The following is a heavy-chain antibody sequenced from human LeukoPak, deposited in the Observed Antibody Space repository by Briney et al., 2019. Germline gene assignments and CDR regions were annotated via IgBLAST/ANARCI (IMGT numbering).Heavy chain of an antibody. CDR3: ARWVAAAGTFLVGFDY. CDR1: GGSFSGYY. J-gene: IGHJ4*02. Sequence: PSETLSLTCAVYGGSFSGYYWSWLRQPPGKGLEWIGETNHSGSTNYNPSLKSRVTISVDTSKNQFSLKLSSVTAADTAVYYCARWVAAAGTFLVGFDYWGQGTLVTVSS. V-gene: IGHV4-34*01. CDR2: TNHSGST. D-gene: IGHD6-13*01.